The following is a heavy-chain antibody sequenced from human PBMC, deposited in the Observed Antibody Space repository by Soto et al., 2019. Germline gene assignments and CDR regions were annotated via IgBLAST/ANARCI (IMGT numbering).Heavy chain of an antibody. CDR1: GFTFDDYA. CDR2: ISWNSGSI. V-gene: IGHV3-9*01. D-gene: IGHD4-17*01. Sequence: PGGSLRLSCAASGFTFDDYAMHWVRQAPGKGLEWVSGISWNSGSIGYADSVKGRFTISRDNAKNSLYLQMNSLRAEDTALYYCAKESTVTAYYYYYYYMDVWGKGTTVTVSS. J-gene: IGHJ6*03. CDR3: AKESTVTAYYYYYYYMDV.